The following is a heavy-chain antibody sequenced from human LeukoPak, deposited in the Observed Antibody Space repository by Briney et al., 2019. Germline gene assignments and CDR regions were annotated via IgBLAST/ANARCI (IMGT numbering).Heavy chain of an antibody. J-gene: IGHJ3*02. CDR1: GFTFSRFR. V-gene: IGHV3-7*04. CDR3: ARGSHDSSGYYDAFDI. Sequence: PGRSLRLSCAASGFTFSRFRMSWVRQAPGKGLEWVAHINQDGSEKYYVDSVKGRFTISRDNAKNSLYLQMNSLRAEDTAVYYCARGSHDSSGYYDAFDIWGQGTMVTVSS. D-gene: IGHD3-22*01. CDR2: INQDGSEK.